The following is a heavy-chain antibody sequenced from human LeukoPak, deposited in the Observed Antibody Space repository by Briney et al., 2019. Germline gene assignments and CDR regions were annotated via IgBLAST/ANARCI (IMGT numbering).Heavy chain of an antibody. V-gene: IGHV3-30*03. CDR2: ISYDGSNK. J-gene: IGHJ4*02. D-gene: IGHD4-17*01. Sequence: PGGSLRLSCAASGFTFSSYSMNRVRQAPGKGLEWVAVISYDGSNKYYADSVKGRFTISRDNSKNTLYLQMNSLRAEDTAVYYCARGAVSVWYGDYGYWGQGTLVTVSS. CDR1: GFTFSSYS. CDR3: ARGAVSVWYGDYGY.